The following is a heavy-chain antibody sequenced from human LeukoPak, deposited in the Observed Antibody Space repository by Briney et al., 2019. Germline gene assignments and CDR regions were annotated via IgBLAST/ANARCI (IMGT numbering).Heavy chain of an antibody. CDR2: IYSGGST. J-gene: IGHJ4*02. V-gene: IGHV3-66*04. D-gene: IGHD6-13*01. CDR3: AKPLMRGSWYSGFDY. Sequence: PGGSLRLSCAASGFTVSSNYMSWVRQAPGKGLEWVSVIYSGGSTYYADSVKGRFTISRDNSKNTLYLQMNSLRAEDTAVYYCAKPLMRGSWYSGFDYWGQGTLVTVSS. CDR1: GFTVSSNY.